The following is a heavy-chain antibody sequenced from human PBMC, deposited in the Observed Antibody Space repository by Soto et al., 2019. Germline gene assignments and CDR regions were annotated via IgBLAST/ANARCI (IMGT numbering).Heavy chain of an antibody. V-gene: IGHV1-69*13. D-gene: IGHD2-2*01. Sequence: GASVKVSCKASGGTFSSYGISWVRQAPGEGLQWMGGFIPSFGTPNYAQKFQGRVTITADDSTSTAYMELSTLRSEDTAVYYCAGGYCTRTICFYTNWGQGTLVTVSS. J-gene: IGHJ4*02. CDR2: FIPSFGTP. CDR3: AGGYCTRTICFYTN. CDR1: GGTFSSYG.